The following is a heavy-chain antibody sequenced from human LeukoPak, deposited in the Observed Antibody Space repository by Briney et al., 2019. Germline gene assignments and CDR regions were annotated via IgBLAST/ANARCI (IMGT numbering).Heavy chain of an antibody. D-gene: IGHD5-18*01. Sequence: SETLSLTCAVSGYSISSGYYWGWIRQPPGKGLEWIGSIYYSGTTYYTPSLKSRVTMSVDTSRNQFSLKLSSVTAADTAVYYCARHGYSYSLYYFDYWGQGTLVTVSS. J-gene: IGHJ4*02. CDR2: IYYSGTT. CDR3: ARHGYSYSLYYFDY. CDR1: GYSISSGYY. V-gene: IGHV4-38-2*01.